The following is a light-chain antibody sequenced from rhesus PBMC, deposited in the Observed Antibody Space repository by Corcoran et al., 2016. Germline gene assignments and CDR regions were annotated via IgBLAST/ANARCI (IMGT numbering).Light chain of an antibody. Sequence: QAAPPQSPSLSGSPGPSVTISCTGNSSDIGGYNRGSWYQQHPGQAPKLMIYEVCQRPSGVLDRFSGSKSGNTASLTISGLQAEDEADYYCSSYASSSTCIFGAGTRLTVL. CDR2: EVC. CDR3: SSYASSSTCI. V-gene: IGLV2-13*03. CDR1: SSDIGGYNR. J-gene: IGLJ1*01.